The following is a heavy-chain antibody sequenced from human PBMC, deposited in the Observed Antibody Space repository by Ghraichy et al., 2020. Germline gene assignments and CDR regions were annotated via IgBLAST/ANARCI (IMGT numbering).Heavy chain of an antibody. CDR2: IRSKAYGGTI. J-gene: IGHJ5*02. CDR3: SKEAYCSGGSCYIGVWFDP. V-gene: IGHV3-49*03. CDR1: GFTFGDYA. Sequence: GGSLRLSCTASGFTFGDYAISWFRQAPGKGLKWVGFIRSKAYGGTIEYAASVKGRFTISRDDSKNIAYLQMNSLKTEDTGVYYCSKEAYCSGGSCYIGVWFDPWGQGTLVTVSS. D-gene: IGHD2-15*01.